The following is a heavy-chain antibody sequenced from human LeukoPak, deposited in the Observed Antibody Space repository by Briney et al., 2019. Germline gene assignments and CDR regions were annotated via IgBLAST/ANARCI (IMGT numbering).Heavy chain of an antibody. J-gene: IGHJ6*03. Sequence: PGGSLRLSCAASGFTFDDYGMSWVRQVPGKGLEWVSGINWNGSGAGYADSVKGRFTISRDNAKNSLYLQMNSLKAEDTALFYCARCLRKLYGRGGDYYFYMDVWGKGTTVTVSS. D-gene: IGHD4-17*01. CDR1: GFTFDDYG. V-gene: IGHV3-20*04. CDR3: ARCLRKLYGRGGDYYFYMDV. CDR2: INWNGSGA.